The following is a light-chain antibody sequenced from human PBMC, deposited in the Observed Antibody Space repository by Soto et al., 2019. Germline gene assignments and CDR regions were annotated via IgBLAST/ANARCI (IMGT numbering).Light chain of an antibody. CDR2: EVS. CDR3: TSYTSSTTWV. J-gene: IGLJ3*02. CDR1: SSDVGRYNY. Sequence: QSALSQPASVSGSPGQSITISCTGTSSDVGRYNYVSWYQKHPGKAPKRMIYEVSNRPSGVSNRFSASKSGNTASLTISVLQAEDEADYYCTSYTSSTTWVFGGGTKLTVL. V-gene: IGLV2-14*01.